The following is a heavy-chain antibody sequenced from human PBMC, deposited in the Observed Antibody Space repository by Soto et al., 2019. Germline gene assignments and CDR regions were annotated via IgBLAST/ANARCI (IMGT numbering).Heavy chain of an antibody. CDR1: GGTFSSYT. J-gene: IGHJ4*02. V-gene: IGHV1-69*08. D-gene: IGHD6-13*01. CDR3: AREGSSWDYYFDY. Sequence: QVQLVQSGAEVKKPGSSVKVSCKASGGTFSSYTISWVRQAPGQGLEWMGRIIPILGIANYAQKFLGRVTITADKSTSTAYMELSSLRSEDTAVYYCAREGSSWDYYFDYWGQGTLVTVSS. CDR2: IIPILGIA.